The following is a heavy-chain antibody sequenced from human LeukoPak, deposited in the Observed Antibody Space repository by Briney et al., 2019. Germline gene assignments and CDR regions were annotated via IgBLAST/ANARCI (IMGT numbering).Heavy chain of an antibody. CDR2: IKQDGSEK. CDR1: GLTFSSYW. J-gene: IGHJ4*02. CDR3: AKWGYSSGWYFDY. D-gene: IGHD6-19*01. Sequence: PGGSLRRSCAASGLTFSSYWMSWVRQAPGKGLEWVANIKQDGSEKYYVDSVKGRFTISRDNGKNSLYLQMNSLRGEDTALYYCAKWGYSSGWYFDYWGQGTLVTVSS. V-gene: IGHV3-7*05.